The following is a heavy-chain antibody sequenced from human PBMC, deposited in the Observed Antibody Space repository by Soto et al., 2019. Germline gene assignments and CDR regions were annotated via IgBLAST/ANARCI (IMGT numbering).Heavy chain of an antibody. J-gene: IGHJ6*02. Sequence: ASVKVSCKASGYTFTRYGISWVRQAPGQGLEWMGWISGYNGDTKYAQKFQGRVTITADESTSTAYMELSSLRSEDTAVYYCARHDCISTSCYYYYYYSMDVWGQGTTVTVSS. CDR3: ARHDCISTSCYYYYYYSMDV. CDR2: ISGYNGDT. V-gene: IGHV1-18*01. CDR1: GYTFTRYG. D-gene: IGHD2-2*01.